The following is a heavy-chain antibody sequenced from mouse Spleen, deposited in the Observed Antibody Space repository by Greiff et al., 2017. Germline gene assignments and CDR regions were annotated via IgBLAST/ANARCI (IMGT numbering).Heavy chain of an antibody. CDR1: GYSITSGYY. J-gene: IGHJ2*01. CDR3: ARLTGTFFDY. Sequence: EVQVVESGPGLVKPSQSLSLTCSVTGYSITSGYYWNWIRQFPGNKLEWMGYISYDGSNNYNPSLKNRISITRDTSKNQFFLKLNSVTTEDTATYYCARLTGTFFDYWGQGTTLTVSS. CDR2: ISYDGSN. D-gene: IGHD4-1*01. V-gene: IGHV3-6*01.